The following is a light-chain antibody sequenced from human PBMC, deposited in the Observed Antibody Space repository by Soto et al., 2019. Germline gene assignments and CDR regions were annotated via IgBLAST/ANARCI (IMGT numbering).Light chain of an antibody. CDR3: QQYYTHSST. V-gene: IGKV1-5*01. J-gene: IGKJ1*01. Sequence: DIPMTQSPSTLSASVGDRVTITCRASQSIIRWLAWYQQKPGQAPKLIIYDASTLESGVPSRFSGSGSGTEFTLAISCLQPDDSATYYCQQYYTHSSTFGQGTKVEI. CDR1: QSIIRW. CDR2: DAS.